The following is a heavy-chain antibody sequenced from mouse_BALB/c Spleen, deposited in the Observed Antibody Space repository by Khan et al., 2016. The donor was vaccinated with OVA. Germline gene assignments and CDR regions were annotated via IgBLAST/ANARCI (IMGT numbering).Heavy chain of an antibody. V-gene: IGHV1S137*01. CDR2: ISTYSGNT. CDR3: ARPAYDGYYDY. CDR1: GYTFTDYA. J-gene: IGHJ2*01. Sequence: QVQLQQSGPELVRPGVSVKISCKGSGYTFTDYAMYWVKQSHAKSLEWIGLISTYSGNTNYNQKFKGKATMTVDKSSSTAYIELARLTSEDSAIYYGARPAYDGYYDYWGQGTTLTVSS. D-gene: IGHD2-3*01.